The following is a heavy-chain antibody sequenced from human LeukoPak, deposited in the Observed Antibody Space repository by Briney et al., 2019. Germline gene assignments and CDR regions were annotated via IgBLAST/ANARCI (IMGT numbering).Heavy chain of an antibody. CDR3: ARVSSSSWRRTRLFDY. D-gene: IGHD6-13*01. CDR1: GYTFTSYG. CDR2: ISAYNGNT. V-gene: IGHV1-18*01. Sequence: GASVKVSCKASGYTFTSYGISWVRQAPGQGLEWMGWISAYNGNTNYAQKLQGRVTMTTDTSTSTAYMELRSLRSDDTAVYYCARVSSSSWRRTRLFDYWGQGTLVTVSS. J-gene: IGHJ4*02.